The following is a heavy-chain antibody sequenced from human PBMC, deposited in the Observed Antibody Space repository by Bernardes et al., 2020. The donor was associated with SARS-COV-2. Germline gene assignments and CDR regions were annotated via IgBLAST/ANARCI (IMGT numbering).Heavy chain of an antibody. V-gene: IGHV1-2*04. Sequence: ASVKVSCKASGYTFTGYYIHWVRQAPGQGLEWMGWINPNSGETNYAQKFQDWVTMTRDTSISTAYMELSRLRSDDTAVYYCARDLDRITNFGVVKDYYGMDVWGQGTTVTVSS. CDR1: GYTFTGYY. D-gene: IGHD3-3*01. J-gene: IGHJ6*02. CDR2: INPNSGET. CDR3: ARDLDRITNFGVVKDYYGMDV.